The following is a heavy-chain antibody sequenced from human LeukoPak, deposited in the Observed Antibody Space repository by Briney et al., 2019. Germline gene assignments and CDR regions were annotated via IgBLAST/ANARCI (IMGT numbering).Heavy chain of an antibody. J-gene: IGHJ4*02. D-gene: IGHD2-2*01. V-gene: IGHV3-30-3*01. Sequence: GGSLRLSCAASGFTFSSYAMHWVRRAPGKGLEWVAVISYDGSNKYYADSVKGRFTISRDNSKNTLYLQMNSLRAEDTAVYYCASDQMYCSSTSCHPGPFDYWGQGTLVTVSS. CDR2: ISYDGSNK. CDR1: GFTFSSYA. CDR3: ASDQMYCSSTSCHPGPFDY.